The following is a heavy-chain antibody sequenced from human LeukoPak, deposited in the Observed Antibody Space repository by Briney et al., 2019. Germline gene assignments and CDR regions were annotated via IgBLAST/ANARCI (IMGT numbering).Heavy chain of an antibody. J-gene: IGHJ5*02. D-gene: IGHD3-10*02. CDR1: GGSISSSSHY. CDR3: ARQDGVRWFDP. CDR2: IYYSGST. V-gene: IGHV4-39*01. Sequence: PSETLSLTCTVSGGSISSSSHYWGWIRQPPGKGLEWIGNIYYSGSTYYNPSLKSRVTISVDTSKNQFSLKLTSVTAADTAVYFCARQDGVRWFDPWGQGTLVTVSS.